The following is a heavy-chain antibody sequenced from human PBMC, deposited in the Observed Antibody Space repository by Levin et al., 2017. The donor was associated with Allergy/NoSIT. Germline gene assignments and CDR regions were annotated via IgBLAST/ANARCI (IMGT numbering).Heavy chain of an antibody. CDR3: ARGGPYRHIVVVTAILRFDP. CDR2: INHSGST. V-gene: IGHV4-34*01. D-gene: IGHD2-21*02. Sequence: SETLSLTCAVYGGSFSGYYWSWIRQPPGKGLEWIGEINHSGSTNYNPSLKSRVTISVDTSKNQFSLKLSSVTAADTAVYYCARGGPYRHIVVVTAILRFDPWGQGTLVTVSS. J-gene: IGHJ5*02. CDR1: GGSFSGYY.